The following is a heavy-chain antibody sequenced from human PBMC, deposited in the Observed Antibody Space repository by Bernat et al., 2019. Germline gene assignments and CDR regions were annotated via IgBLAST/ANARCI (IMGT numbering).Heavy chain of an antibody. J-gene: IGHJ4*02. CDR1: GCSISSSSYY. CDR3: ARGRDYYDSSGPFDY. Sequence: QLQLQESGPGLVKPSETLSLTCTVSGCSISSSSYYWGWIRQPPGKGLEWIGSIYYSGSTYYNPSLKSRVTISVDTSKNQFSLKLSSVTAADTAVYYCARGRDYYDSSGPFDYWGQGTLVTVSS. D-gene: IGHD3-22*01. CDR2: IYYSGST. V-gene: IGHV4-39*01.